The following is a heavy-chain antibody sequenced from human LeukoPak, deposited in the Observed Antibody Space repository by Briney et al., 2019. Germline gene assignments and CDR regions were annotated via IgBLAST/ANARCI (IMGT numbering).Heavy chain of an antibody. Sequence: SVKVSCKASGGTFSSYAISWVRQAPGQGPEWMGGIIPIFGTANYAQKFQGRVTITTDESTSTAYMELSSLRSEDTAVYYCARCYYDSSGYYGAFDIWGQGTMVTVSS. CDR3: ARCYYDSSGYYGAFDI. CDR2: IIPIFGTA. D-gene: IGHD3-22*01. V-gene: IGHV1-69*05. J-gene: IGHJ3*02. CDR1: GGTFSSYA.